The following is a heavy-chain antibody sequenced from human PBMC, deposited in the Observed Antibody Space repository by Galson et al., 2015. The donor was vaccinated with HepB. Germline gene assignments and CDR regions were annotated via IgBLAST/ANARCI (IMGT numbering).Heavy chain of an antibody. CDR1: GGTFSSYA. D-gene: IGHD3-10*01. V-gene: IGHV1-69*04. J-gene: IGHJ4*02. CDR3: AREGVFSGSGTSRFRPPYYFDY. Sequence: SVKVSCKASGGTFSSYAISWVRQAPGQGPEWMGRIIPMLGTPKYAQKFQDRVTFNADKYTSTANMVLSSLKSGDTAVYFCAREGVFSGSGTSRFRPPYYFDYLGQGTPVTVSS. CDR2: IIPMLGTP.